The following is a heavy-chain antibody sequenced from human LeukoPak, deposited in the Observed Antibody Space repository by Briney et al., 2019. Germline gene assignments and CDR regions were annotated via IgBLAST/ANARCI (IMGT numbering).Heavy chain of an antibody. CDR1: GYTFAAHH. J-gene: IGHJ4*02. D-gene: IGHD3-10*01. Sequence: ASVKVSCKASGYTFAAHHIHWVRQAPGQGLEWMGWLLPDGRDTKYSQKFQDRLTLTTDTSTNTAYMELSRLIPDDTAVYYCSGRYGPGPVWGQGTLISASP. V-gene: IGHV1-2*02. CDR3: SGRYGPGPV. CDR2: LLPDGRDT.